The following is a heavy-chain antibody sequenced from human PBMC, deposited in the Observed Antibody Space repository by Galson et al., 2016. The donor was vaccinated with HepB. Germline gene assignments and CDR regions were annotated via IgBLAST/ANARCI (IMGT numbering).Heavy chain of an antibody. CDR2: INDTPDRT. V-gene: IGHV3-23*01. Sequence: SLRLSCAASGFTFSFSNYAMTWVRQAPGTGLEWVSAINDTPDRTYYADSVKGRFTISRDNSKNTLYVQMNSLRGEDTAVYYCAKDRNHLLDWLKGPIDYWGQGTLVTVSS. D-gene: IGHD3-9*01. J-gene: IGHJ4*02. CDR1: GFTFSFSNYA. CDR3: AKDRNHLLDWLKGPIDY.